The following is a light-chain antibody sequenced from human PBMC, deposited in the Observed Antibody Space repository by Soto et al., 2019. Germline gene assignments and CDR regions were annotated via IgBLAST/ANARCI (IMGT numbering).Light chain of an antibody. CDR2: LNSDGSH. Sequence: QLVLTQSPSASASLGASVKLTCTLSSGHSSYAIAWHQQQPEKGPRYLMKLNSDGSHSKGDGIPDRFSGSSSGAERYLTISSLQSEEEADYYCQTWGTGIFWVFGGGTKLTVL. J-gene: IGLJ3*02. CDR3: QTWGTGIFWV. CDR1: SGHSSYA. V-gene: IGLV4-69*01.